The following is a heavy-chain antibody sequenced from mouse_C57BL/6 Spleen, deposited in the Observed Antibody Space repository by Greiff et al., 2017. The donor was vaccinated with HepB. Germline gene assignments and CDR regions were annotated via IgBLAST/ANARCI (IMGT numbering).Heavy chain of an antibody. CDR2: ISDGGSYT. J-gene: IGHJ1*03. D-gene: IGHD2-12*01. Sequence: EVQGVESGGGLVKPGGSLKLSCAASGFTFSSYAMSWVRQTPEKRLEWVATISDGGSYTYYPDNVKGRFTISRDNAKNNLYLQMSHLKSEDTAMNYCARDAYYSLYWYFDVWGTGTTVTVSS. CDR3: ARDAYYSLYWYFDV. V-gene: IGHV5-4*01. CDR1: GFTFSSYA.